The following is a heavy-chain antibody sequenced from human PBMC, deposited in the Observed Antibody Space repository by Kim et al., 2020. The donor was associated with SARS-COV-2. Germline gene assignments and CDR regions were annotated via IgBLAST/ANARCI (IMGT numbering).Heavy chain of an antibody. CDR1: GFTFSSYA. CDR3: AKGDRIMIYYDSGLDC. CDR2: ISGCGGDT. Sequence: LSLTCAASGFTFSSYAMSWVRQAPGKGLEWVSGISGCGGDTYYADSVKGRFTISRDNSKNTLYLQMNSLRVEDMALYYCAKGDRIMIYYDSGLDCWGQGTLVTVSS. V-gene: IGHV3-23*01. D-gene: IGHD3-22*01. J-gene: IGHJ4*01.